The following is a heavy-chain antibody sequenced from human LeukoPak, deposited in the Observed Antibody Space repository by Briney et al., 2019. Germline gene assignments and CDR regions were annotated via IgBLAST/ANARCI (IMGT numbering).Heavy chain of an antibody. D-gene: IGHD4-17*01. CDR2: IYHSGST. V-gene: IGHV4-38-2*02. CDR3: ARVSYGDYGPFDP. J-gene: IGHJ5*02. Sequence: SETLSLTCTVSGYSISSGYYWGWIRQPPGKGLEWIGSIYHSGSTYYNPSLKSRVTISVDTSKNQFSLKLGSVTAADTAVYYCARVSYGDYGPFDPWGQGTLVTVSS. CDR1: GYSISSGYY.